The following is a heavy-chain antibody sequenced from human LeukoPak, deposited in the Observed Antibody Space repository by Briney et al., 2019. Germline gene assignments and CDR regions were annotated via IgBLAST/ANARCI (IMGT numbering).Heavy chain of an antibody. J-gene: IGHJ2*01. CDR1: GFTFSSYS. CDR3: ARGATRATRHFDV. CDR2: IAGNNSPT. V-gene: IGHV3-23*01. D-gene: IGHD2-2*01. Sequence: GGSLRLSCVAAGFTFSSYSLAWVRQTPGKGLALVSIIAGNNSPTFYADSVEGRFTISRDNSKNMGYLQMNSLRVEDSGVYFCARGATRATRHFDVWGRGTLVTVSS.